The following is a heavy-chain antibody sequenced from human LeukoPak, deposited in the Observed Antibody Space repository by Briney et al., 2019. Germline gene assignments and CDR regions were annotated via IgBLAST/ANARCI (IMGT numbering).Heavy chain of an antibody. V-gene: IGHV1-18*01. CDR3: ARDQYYYDSSGYYYVTSPFDY. J-gene: IGHJ4*02. CDR2: ITVYNGNT. Sequence: ASVKVSCKASGYTFTSYGISWVRQAPGQGLEWMGWITVYNGNTDYAQKLPDRVSMTTDTSTGTAYMELRSLRSDDTAMYYCARDQYYYDSSGYYYVTSPFDYWGQGTLVTVSS. D-gene: IGHD3-22*01. CDR1: GYTFTSYG.